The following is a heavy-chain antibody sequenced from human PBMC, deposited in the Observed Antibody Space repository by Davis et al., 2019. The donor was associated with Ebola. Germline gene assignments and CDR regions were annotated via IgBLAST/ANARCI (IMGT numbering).Heavy chain of an antibody. V-gene: IGHV3-73*01. Sequence: GGSLRLSCAASGFTFSGSAMHWVRQAYGKGLEWVGRIRSKANNYATAYAASVQGRFTISRDDSKNTAYLQMNSLNTEDTAVYYCTSAYGDYDYWGQGTLVTVSS. CDR2: IRSKANNYAT. CDR3: TSAYGDYDY. J-gene: IGHJ4*02. D-gene: IGHD4-17*01. CDR1: GFTFSGSA.